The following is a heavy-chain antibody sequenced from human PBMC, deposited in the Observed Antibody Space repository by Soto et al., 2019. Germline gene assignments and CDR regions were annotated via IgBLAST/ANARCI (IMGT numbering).Heavy chain of an antibody. CDR2: THYRSKWYN. CDR3: AREGAWIQLWSSPFDY. Sequence: QTLPLTGAISWGSVSSNSAACSWIRKSPSRGLEWLGRTHYRSKWYNDYAVSVKSRITISPDTSKNQFTLQLNSVTPDDTAVYYCAREGAWIQLWSSPFDYWGQGTLVTVSS. D-gene: IGHD5-18*01. V-gene: IGHV6-1*01. J-gene: IGHJ4*02. CDR1: WGSVSSNSAA.